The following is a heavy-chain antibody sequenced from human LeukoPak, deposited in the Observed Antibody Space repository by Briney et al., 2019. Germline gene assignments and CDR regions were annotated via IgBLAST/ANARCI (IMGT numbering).Heavy chain of an antibody. V-gene: IGHV3-23*01. CDR3: ANQRGGF. D-gene: IGHD3-10*01. Sequence: PGGSLRLSCAVSGITLSNYGMSWVRQAPGKGLEWVSAISGTAENTYYADSVKGRFSISRDNSRNTVHLQMNSLRPEDTAVYYCANQRGGFWGQGTLVTVSS. CDR1: GITLSNYG. CDR2: ISGTAENT. J-gene: IGHJ4*02.